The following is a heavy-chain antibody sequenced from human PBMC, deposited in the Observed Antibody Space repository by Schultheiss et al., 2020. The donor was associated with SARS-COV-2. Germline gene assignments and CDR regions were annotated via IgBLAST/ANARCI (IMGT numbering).Heavy chain of an antibody. CDR1: GGSVSSGSYY. CDR3: ASGGAVTTLMGDFDY. J-gene: IGHJ4*02. V-gene: IGHV4-30-2*01. Sequence: SETLSLTCTVSGGSVSSGSYYWSWIRQPPGKGLEWIGYIYHSGTTYYNPSLKSRVTISVDRSKNQFSLNLSSVTAADTAVYYCASGGAVTTLMGDFDYWGQGTLVTVSS. D-gene: IGHD4-17*01. CDR2: IYHSGTT.